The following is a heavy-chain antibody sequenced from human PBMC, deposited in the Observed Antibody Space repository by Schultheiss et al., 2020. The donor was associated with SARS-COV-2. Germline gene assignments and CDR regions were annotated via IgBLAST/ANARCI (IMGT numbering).Heavy chain of an antibody. CDR2: ISSNGGST. Sequence: GGSLRLSCSASGFTFSSYAMHWVRQAPGKGLEYVSAISSNGGSTYYADSVKGRFTISRDNAKNSLYLQMNSLRAEDTAVYYCARSDYDSGSYYWFDPWGQGTLVTVSS. CDR1: GFTFSSYA. CDR3: ARSDYDSGSYYWFDP. D-gene: IGHD3-10*01. V-gene: IGHV3-64*04. J-gene: IGHJ5*02.